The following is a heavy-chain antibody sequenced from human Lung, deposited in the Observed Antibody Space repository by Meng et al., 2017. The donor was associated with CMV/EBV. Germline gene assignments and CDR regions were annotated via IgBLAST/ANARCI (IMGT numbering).Heavy chain of an antibody. V-gene: IGHV4-39*07. D-gene: IGHD2-2*01. CDR2: IYYSGST. J-gene: IGHJ6*02. CDR3: ARDGGKYCSSASCKSTYYYYGMDV. CDR1: GGSISSSSYY. Sequence: SETLSLTCTVSGGSISSSSYYGGWIRQPPGKGLEWIGSIYYSGSTHYNPSLKSRVTISVDTSKNQFSLKLSTVTAADTAVYYCARDGGKYCSSASCKSTYYYYGMDVWGQGTTVTVSS.